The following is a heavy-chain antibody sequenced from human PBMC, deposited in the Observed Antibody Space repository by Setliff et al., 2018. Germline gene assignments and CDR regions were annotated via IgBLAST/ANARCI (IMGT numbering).Heavy chain of an antibody. CDR2: ISRSGDKT. J-gene: IGHJ3*02. D-gene: IGHD3-22*01. CDR1: GFAFSYHR. Sequence: WSLRLSCAASGFAFSYHRMNWVRQAPGKGLEWVSAISRSGDKTYYADSVKGRFIISRDNSDILYLQMNSLRADDTAVYYCARQRYYDTTGKAFDIWGQGTMVTVSS. CDR3: ARQRYYDTTGKAFDI. V-gene: IGHV3-23*01.